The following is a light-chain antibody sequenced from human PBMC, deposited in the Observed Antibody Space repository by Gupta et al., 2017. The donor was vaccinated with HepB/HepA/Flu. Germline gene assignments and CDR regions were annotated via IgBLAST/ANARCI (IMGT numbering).Light chain of an antibody. CDR2: ENN. J-gene: IGLJ2*01. CDR3: DTGDSSRRVVV. V-gene: IGLV1-51*01. Sequence: QSVLPQPPSVSAPPGQNVPISCSGRRPNIGAHSVSWYPHPPQTPPNLLIFENNKRPSGIPERFSGSKSGTSATLGITGLQTGDEADYYWDTGDSSRRVVVFGGGTKLTVL. CDR1: RPNIGAHS.